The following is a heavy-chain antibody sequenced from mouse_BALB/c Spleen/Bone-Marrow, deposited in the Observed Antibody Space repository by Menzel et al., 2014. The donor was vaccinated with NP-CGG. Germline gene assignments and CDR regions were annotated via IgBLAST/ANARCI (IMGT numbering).Heavy chain of an antibody. J-gene: IGHJ4*01. CDR1: GYTFTDKW. V-gene: IGHV1-69*01. D-gene: IGHD3-3*01. CDR3: ARGGHVFSLDY. Sequence: QVQLQQSGAEFVMPGASVKMSCKASGYTFTDKWMHWVKQRPGQGLEWIGAIDTSDSYINYNQKFKGKASLTVDASSSTAYMHPSSLTSDDSAVYYCARGGHVFSLDYWGQGTSVIVSS. CDR2: IDTSDSYI.